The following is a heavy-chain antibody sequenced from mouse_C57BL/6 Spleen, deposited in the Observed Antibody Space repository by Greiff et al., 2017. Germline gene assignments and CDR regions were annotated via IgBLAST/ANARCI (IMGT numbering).Heavy chain of an antibody. CDR1: GYTFTSYW. V-gene: IGHV1-59*01. D-gene: IGHD4-1*01. Sequence: QVQLQQPGAELVRPGTSVKLSCKASGYTFTSYWMHWVKQRPGQGLEWIGVIDPSDSYTNYNQKFKGKATLTVDTSSSTAYMQLSSLTSEDSAVYYCARFPNCAFYAMDYWGQGTSVTVSS. CDR2: IDPSDSYT. J-gene: IGHJ4*01. CDR3: ARFPNCAFYAMDY.